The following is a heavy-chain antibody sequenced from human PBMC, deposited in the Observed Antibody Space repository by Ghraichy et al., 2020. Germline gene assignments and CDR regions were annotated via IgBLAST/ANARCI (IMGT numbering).Heavy chain of an antibody. CDR1: GFTFNIYG. V-gene: IGHV3-33*01. CDR2: IWYHGGNE. Sequence: GGSLRLSCSTSGFTFNIYGMHWVRQAPGKGLEWVALIWYHGGNEEYADSVKGRFTISRDNSKNTLYLQMNSLTAEDTAVYYCARRGCSSGCQTPNAFDRWGQGTMVTVSS. D-gene: IGHD6-19*01. CDR3: ARRGCSSGCQTPNAFDR. J-gene: IGHJ3*01.